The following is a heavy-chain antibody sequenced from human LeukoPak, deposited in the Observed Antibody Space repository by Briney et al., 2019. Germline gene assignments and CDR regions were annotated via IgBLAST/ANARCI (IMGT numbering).Heavy chain of an antibody. J-gene: IGHJ4*02. V-gene: IGHV5-51*01. CDR1: GYRFTSYW. CDR3: ARRVGRIGDYFDY. CDR2: ISPDDSDT. D-gene: IGHD3-10*01. Sequence: GESLKISCKGSGYRFTSYWIGWVRQMPGKGLEVMGIISPDDSDTRYSPSFQGQVTISADQSISTAYLQWSSLKASDTAMYYCARRVGRIGDYFDYWGQGTLVTVSS.